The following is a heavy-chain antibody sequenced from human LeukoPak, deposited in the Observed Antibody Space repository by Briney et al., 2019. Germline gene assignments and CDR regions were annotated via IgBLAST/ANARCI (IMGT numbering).Heavy chain of an antibody. CDR3: ASARLVHGDYYYYYMDV. V-gene: IGHV3-23*01. CDR1: GFTLSSYA. D-gene: IGHD6-19*01. Sequence: GGSLRLSCAASGFTLSSYAMSWVRQAPGKGLECSSGFSGSGGSTYYADSVKGRFTISRDNSKNTLYLQMNSLRAEDTAVYYCASARLVHGDYYYYYMDVWGKGTTVTVSS. J-gene: IGHJ6*03. CDR2: FSGSGGST.